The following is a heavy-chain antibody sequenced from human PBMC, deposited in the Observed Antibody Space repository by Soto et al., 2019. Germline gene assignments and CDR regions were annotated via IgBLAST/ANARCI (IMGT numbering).Heavy chain of an antibody. CDR1: RYTKNTKS. CDR3: ARSLMNTAMVTFYYFDY. Sequence: APAKATSKAPRYTKNTKSIHCPHQEHGKRLEWMGWINAANGNTKYSQKFQGRVTITRDTSASTAYMELSSLRSEDTAVYYCARSLMNTAMVTFYYFDYWGQGTLVTVSS. J-gene: IGHJ4*02. D-gene: IGHD5-18*01. CDR2: INAANGNT. V-gene: IGHV1-3*01.